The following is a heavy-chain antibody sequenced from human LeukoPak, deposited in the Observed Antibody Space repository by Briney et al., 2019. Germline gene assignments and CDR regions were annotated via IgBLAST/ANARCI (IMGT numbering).Heavy chain of an antibody. CDR2: IYSGGST. V-gene: IGHV3-53*01. D-gene: IGHD6-19*01. Sequence: PGGSLRLSCAASGFTVSSNYMSWVRQAPGKGLEWVSVIYSGGSTYYADSVKGRFTISRDNSKNTLYLQMNSLRAEDTAVYYCAKDLKYSSGLGAFDIWGQGTMVTVSS. J-gene: IGHJ3*02. CDR3: AKDLKYSSGLGAFDI. CDR1: GFTVSSNY.